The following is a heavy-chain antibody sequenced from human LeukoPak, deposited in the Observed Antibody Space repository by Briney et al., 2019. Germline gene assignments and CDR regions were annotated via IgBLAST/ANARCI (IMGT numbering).Heavy chain of an antibody. CDR2: IYPGDSDT. CDR3: ARYTPQHCIAFDI. Sequence: GESLQISCKGSGYSFTSYWIGWVRQMPGKGLEWMGIIYPGDSDTRYSPSFQGQVTISADKSISTAYLQWSSLKASDTAMYYCARYTPQHCIAFDIWGQGTMVTVSS. V-gene: IGHV5-51*01. CDR1: GYSFTSYW. D-gene: IGHD2-8*01. J-gene: IGHJ3*02.